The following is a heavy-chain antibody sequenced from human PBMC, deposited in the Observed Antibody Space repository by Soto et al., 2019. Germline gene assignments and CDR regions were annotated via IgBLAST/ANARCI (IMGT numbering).Heavy chain of an antibody. CDR2: INHSGST. D-gene: IGHD2-15*01. V-gene: IGHV4-34*01. Sequence: PSETLSLTCAVYGGSFSGYYWSWIRQPPGKGLEWIGEINHSGSTNYNPSLKSRVTISVDTSKNQFSLKLSSVTAADTAVYYCARGTGSYNIVVVVGPSFDYWGQGTLVTVS. CDR3: ARGTGSYNIVVVVGPSFDY. CDR1: GGSFSGYY. J-gene: IGHJ4*02.